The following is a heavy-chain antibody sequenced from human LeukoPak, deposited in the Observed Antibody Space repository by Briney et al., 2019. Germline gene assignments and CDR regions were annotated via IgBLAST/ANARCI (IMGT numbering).Heavy chain of an antibody. V-gene: IGHV4-39*01. CDR1: GGSISSSSYY. CDR3: ARTTTVTTFYFDY. D-gene: IGHD4-17*01. Sequence: SETLSLTCTVSGGSISSSSYYWGCIRQPPGKGLEWIGSIYYSGSTYYNPSLKSRVTISVDTSKNQFSLKLSSVTAADTAVYYCARTTTVTTFYFDYWGQGTLVTVSS. J-gene: IGHJ4*02. CDR2: IYYSGST.